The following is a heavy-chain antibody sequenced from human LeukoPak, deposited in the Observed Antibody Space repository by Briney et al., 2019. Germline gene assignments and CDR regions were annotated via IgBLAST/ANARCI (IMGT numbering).Heavy chain of an antibody. Sequence: PSETLSLTCTVSGGSISSHYWSWIRQPPGKGLEWIGYIYYSGSTNYNPSLKSRVTISVDTSKNQFSLKLSSVTAADTAVYYCARGEGYLPEYWGQGTLVTVSS. D-gene: IGHD5-12*01. CDR3: ARGEGYLPEY. CDR1: GGSISSHY. V-gene: IGHV4-59*11. CDR2: IYYSGST. J-gene: IGHJ4*02.